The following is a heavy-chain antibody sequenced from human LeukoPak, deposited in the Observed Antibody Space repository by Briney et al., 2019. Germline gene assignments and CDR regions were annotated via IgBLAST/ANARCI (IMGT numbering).Heavy chain of an antibody. D-gene: IGHD6-13*01. J-gene: IGHJ4*02. CDR2: IKSKTDGGTT. CDR1: GFTFSNAW. V-gene: IGHV3-15*01. Sequence: GGSLRLSCAASGFTFSNAWMSWVRQAPGKGLEWVGRIKSKTDGGTTDYAAPVKGRFTISRDDSKNTLYLQMNSLKTEDTAVYYCTTAPSSSWYEDFDYWGQGTLVTVSS. CDR3: TTAPSSSWYEDFDY.